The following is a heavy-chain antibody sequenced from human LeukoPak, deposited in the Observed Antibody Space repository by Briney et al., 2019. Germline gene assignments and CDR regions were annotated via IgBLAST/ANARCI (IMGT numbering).Heavy chain of an antibody. CDR2: IYYSGST. CDR1: GDSISSSSSY. D-gene: IGHD3-9*01. CDR3: ARLTGYSSESWFDP. J-gene: IGHJ5*02. V-gene: IGHV4-39*07. Sequence: SETLSLTCTVSGDSISSSSSYWGWIRQPPGEGLEWIGSIYYSGSTYYNTSLKSRVTISVDKSKNQFSLKLSSVTAADTAVYYCARLTGYSSESWFDPWGQGTLVTVSS.